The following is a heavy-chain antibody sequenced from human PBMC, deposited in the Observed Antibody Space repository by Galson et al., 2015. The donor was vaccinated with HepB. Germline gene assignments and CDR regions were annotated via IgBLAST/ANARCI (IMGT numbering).Heavy chain of an antibody. Sequence: SVKVSCKASGYTFTSYGISWVRQAPGQGLEWMGWISAYNGNTNYAQKLQGRVTMTTDTSTSTAYMELRSLRSDDTAVYYCATSGGPPYCSSTSCPARGYYYGMDVWGQGTTVTVSS. CDR2: ISAYNGNT. CDR1: GYTFTSYG. D-gene: IGHD2-2*01. CDR3: ATSGGPPYCSSTSCPARGYYYGMDV. J-gene: IGHJ6*02. V-gene: IGHV1-18*04.